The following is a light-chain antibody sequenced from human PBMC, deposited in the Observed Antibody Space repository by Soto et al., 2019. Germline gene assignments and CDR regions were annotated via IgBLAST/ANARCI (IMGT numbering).Light chain of an antibody. CDR1: QSVSSSY. CDR2: GAS. Sequence: EIVLTQSPGTLSLSPGERATLSCRASQSVSSSYLAWYQQKPGQAPRQLIYGASSRATGIPDRFSGSGSGTDFTLTITRLEPEDFAVYYCQHYRTSFGGGKRVEIK. J-gene: IGKJ4*01. V-gene: IGKV3-20*01. CDR3: QHYRTS.